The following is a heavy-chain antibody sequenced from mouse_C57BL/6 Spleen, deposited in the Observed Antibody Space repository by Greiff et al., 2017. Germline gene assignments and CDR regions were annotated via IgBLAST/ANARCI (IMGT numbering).Heavy chain of an antibody. CDR1: GYAFSSYW. V-gene: IGHV1-80*01. Sequence: VQVVESGAELVKPGASVKISCKASGYAFSSYWMNWVKQRPGKGLEWIGQIYPGDGDTNYNGKFKGKATLTADKSSSTAYMQLSSLTSEDSAVYVCALGGTTVVCDYWGQGTTLTVSS. CDR3: ALGGTTVVCDY. J-gene: IGHJ2*01. CDR2: IYPGDGDT. D-gene: IGHD1-1*01.